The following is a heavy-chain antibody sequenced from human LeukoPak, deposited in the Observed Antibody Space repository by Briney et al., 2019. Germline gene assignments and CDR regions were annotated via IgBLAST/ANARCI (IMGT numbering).Heavy chain of an antibody. D-gene: IGHD2-15*01. CDR1: GFTFSSYS. Sequence: NPGGSLRLSCAASGFTFSSYSMNWVRQAPGKGLEWVSSISSSSSYIYYADSVKGRFTISRDNAKNSLYLQMNSLRAEDTAAYYCARAGVLGYCSGGSCYTSRDWGQGTLVTVSS. CDR2: ISSSSSYI. CDR3: ARAGVLGYCSGGSCYTSRD. V-gene: IGHV3-21*01. J-gene: IGHJ4*02.